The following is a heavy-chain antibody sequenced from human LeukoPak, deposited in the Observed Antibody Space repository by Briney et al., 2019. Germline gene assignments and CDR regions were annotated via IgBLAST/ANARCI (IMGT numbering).Heavy chain of an antibody. Sequence: GGSLRLSCLTSGFTFPNHAMTWVRQAPGKGLEWVSVLYSGGATYYADSVKGRFTISRDDSKNTLFLQMNSLRAEDTAIYYCARDFNLLGLAVDWGQGTLVTVSS. CDR1: GFTFPNHA. D-gene: IGHD2-15*01. J-gene: IGHJ4*02. CDR2: LYSGGAT. V-gene: IGHV3-53*01. CDR3: ARDFNLLGLAVD.